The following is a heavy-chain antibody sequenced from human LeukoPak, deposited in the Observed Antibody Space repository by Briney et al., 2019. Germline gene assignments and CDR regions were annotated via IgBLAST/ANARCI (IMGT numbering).Heavy chain of an antibody. CDR2: INHSGST. Sequence: SETLSLTCAVYGGSFSGYYWSWIRQPPGKGLEWIGEINHSGSTNYNPSLKSRVTISVDTSKNQFSLKLSSVTAADTAVYYCARVKGRTTVTTYYHYYGMDVWGQGTTVTVSS. CDR3: ARVKGRTTVTTYYHYYGMDV. D-gene: IGHD4-11*01. CDR1: GGSFSGYY. V-gene: IGHV4-34*01. J-gene: IGHJ6*02.